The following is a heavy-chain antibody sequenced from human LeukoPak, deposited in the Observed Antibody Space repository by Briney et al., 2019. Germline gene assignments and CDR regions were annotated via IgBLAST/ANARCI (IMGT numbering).Heavy chain of an antibody. D-gene: IGHD1-1*01. CDR2: IYYSGST. CDR1: GGSISSGDYY. J-gene: IGHJ5*02. Sequence: SETLSLTCTVSGGSISSGDYYWSWIRQPPGKGLEWIGYIYYSGSTYYNPSLKSRVTISVDTSKNQFSLKLSSVTAADTAVYYCARAYTDDLPPDHWGQGTLVTVSS. V-gene: IGHV4-30-4*01. CDR3: ARAYTDDLPPDH.